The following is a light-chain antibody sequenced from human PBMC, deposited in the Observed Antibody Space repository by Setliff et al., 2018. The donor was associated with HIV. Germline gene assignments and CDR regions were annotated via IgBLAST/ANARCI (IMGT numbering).Light chain of an antibody. CDR1: SGDVGRYKL. Sequence: QSALTQPASVSGSPGQSITISCTGTSGDVGRYKLVSWYQQQPGKPPKLMIYQASKRPSGVSNRFSGSKSGNTASLTISGLQAEDEADYYCCSNTGSNTYVFGTGTKVPS. CDR2: QAS. V-gene: IGLV2-23*01. J-gene: IGLJ1*01. CDR3: CSNTGSNTYV.